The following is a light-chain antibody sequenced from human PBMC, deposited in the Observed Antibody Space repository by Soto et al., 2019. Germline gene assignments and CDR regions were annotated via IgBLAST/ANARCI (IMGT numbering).Light chain of an antibody. CDR2: GAS. CDR3: QQYSRSPRT. J-gene: IGKJ1*01. V-gene: IGKV3-20*01. Sequence: EIVLTQSPGTLSLTPGERATLSCRASQSVTSNYLAWYQQKPGQAPRLLIYGASNRATGIPDRFSGSGSETDFTLTISRLEPEDFAVYYCQQYSRSPRTFGQGTKVDI. CDR1: QSVTSNY.